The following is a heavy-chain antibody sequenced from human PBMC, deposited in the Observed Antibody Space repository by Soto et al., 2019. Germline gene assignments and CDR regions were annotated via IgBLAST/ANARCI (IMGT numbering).Heavy chain of an antibody. CDR3: ASTSAAGQYYYGLDV. Sequence: PGESLKISCKGSGYSFTSYWIGWVRQMPGKGLEWMGIIYPGDSDTRYSPSFQGQVTISADKSISTAYLQWSSLKASDTAMYYCASTSAAGQYYYGLDVWGQATTVTVSS. J-gene: IGHJ6*02. V-gene: IGHV5-51*01. CDR1: GYSFTSYW. CDR2: IYPGDSDT. D-gene: IGHD6-13*01.